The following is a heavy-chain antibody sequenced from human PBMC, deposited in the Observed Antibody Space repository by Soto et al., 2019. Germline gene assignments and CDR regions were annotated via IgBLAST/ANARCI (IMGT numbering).Heavy chain of an antibody. CDR2: TSITGI. CDR1: GFTFSSSA. J-gene: IGHJ5*02. V-gene: IGHV3-23*01. Sequence: HPGGSLRLSCAASGFTFSSSAMSWVRQAPGKGLEWVSTTSITGIYYTDSVKGRFTISRDNSKNTLYLQMNSLRVEDTAVYYCARLTASWGQGALVTAPQ. CDR3: ARLTAS.